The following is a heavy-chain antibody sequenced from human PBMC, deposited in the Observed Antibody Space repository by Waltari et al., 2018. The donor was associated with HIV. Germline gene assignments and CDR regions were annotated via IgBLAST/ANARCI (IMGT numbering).Heavy chain of an antibody. J-gene: IGHJ3*02. CDR3: ARDRGTYYYDSSGPRGAVDI. CDR1: GGSISSYY. Sequence: QVQLQESGPGLVKPSETLSLTCTVSGGSISSYYWSWIRQPPGKGLEWIGYIDYSGSTNYNPSRKVRVTISVDTSNNQFSLKLSSVTAADTAVYYCARDRGTYYYDSSGPRGAVDIWGQGTMVTVSS. CDR2: IDYSGST. D-gene: IGHD3-22*01. V-gene: IGHV4-59*01.